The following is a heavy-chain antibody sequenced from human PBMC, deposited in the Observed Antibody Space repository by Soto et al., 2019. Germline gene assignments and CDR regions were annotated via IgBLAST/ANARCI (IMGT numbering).Heavy chain of an antibody. J-gene: IGHJ3*02. CDR1: GFTFSSYA. CDR2: ISGSGGST. V-gene: IGHV3-23*01. D-gene: IGHD2-15*01. CDR3: AKDQRGSGHEGYDAFDI. Sequence: PGGSLRLSCAASGFTFSSYAMSWVRQAPGKGLEWVSAISGSGGSTYYADSVKGRFTISRDNSKNTLYLQMNSLRAEDTAVYYCAKDQRGSGHEGYDAFDIWGQGPMVTVSS.